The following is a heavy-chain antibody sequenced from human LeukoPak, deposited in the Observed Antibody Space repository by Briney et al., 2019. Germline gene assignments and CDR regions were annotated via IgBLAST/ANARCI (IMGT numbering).Heavy chain of an antibody. Sequence: GGSLRLSCAASGFTFSSFGMHWDRHAPGKGLKWVAFIRYDESNNYYADSVKGRFTISRDNSKNTLYLQMNSLRAEDTAVYYCAKDLRGSSSWYYFDYWGQGTLVTASS. J-gene: IGHJ4*02. V-gene: IGHV3-30*02. CDR1: GFTFSSFG. CDR2: IRYDESNN. CDR3: AKDLRGSSSWYYFDY. D-gene: IGHD6-13*01.